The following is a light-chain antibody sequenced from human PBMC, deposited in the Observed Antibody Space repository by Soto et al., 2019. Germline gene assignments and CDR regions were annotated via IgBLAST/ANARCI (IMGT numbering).Light chain of an antibody. V-gene: IGKV3-20*01. Sequence: ETVLTPSPGALHFSPAERTTLSSSATRSVGNSHVAWYQQRRGLPPRLLIYGASNRATGIPDRFSGSGSGADFTLTISRLQPEDFAVYFCHQYSNSPPGTFGQGTRLEIK. CDR1: RSVGNSH. J-gene: IGKJ5*01. CDR2: GAS. CDR3: HQYSNSPPGT.